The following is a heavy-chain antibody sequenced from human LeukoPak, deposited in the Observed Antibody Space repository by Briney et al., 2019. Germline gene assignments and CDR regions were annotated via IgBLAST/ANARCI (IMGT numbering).Heavy chain of an antibody. D-gene: IGHD6-19*01. Sequence: GGSLRLSCAASGFTFSSYSMTWVRQAPGKGLEWVSSISSSSSYIYYADSVKGRFTISRDNAKNSLYLQMNSLRAEDTAVYYCARDIAVADSFWGQGTLVTVSS. V-gene: IGHV3-21*01. CDR1: GFTFSSYS. CDR2: ISSSSSYI. CDR3: ARDIAVADSF. J-gene: IGHJ4*02.